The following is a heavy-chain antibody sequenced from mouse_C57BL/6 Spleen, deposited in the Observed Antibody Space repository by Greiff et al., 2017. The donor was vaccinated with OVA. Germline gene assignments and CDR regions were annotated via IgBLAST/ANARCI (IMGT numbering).Heavy chain of an antibody. CDR3: TSGGGYYAWFAY. J-gene: IGHJ3*01. CDR2: IDPEDGDT. CDR1: CFHFHDSY. D-gene: IGHD2-3*01. Sequence: VQLQQSGAVLVRPGASVPLSCPASCFHFHDSYMHLLKQRPEHGLALIGRIDPEDGDTAYAPKFQGKATMTADTSSNTAYLQLSSLTSEDTAVYYCTSGGGYYAWFAYWGQGTLVTVSA. V-gene: IGHV14-1*01.